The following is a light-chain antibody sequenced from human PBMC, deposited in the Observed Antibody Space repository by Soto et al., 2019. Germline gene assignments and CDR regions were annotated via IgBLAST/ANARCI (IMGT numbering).Light chain of an antibody. CDR1: QSVSSN. Sequence: EIVMTQSPATQSVSPGERATLSCRASQSVSSNLAWYQQIPGQAPRLLIYGASTRATGIPARFSGSGSGTECTLTISSLQSEDLAVYYWQQYNNWPLTFGGGTKVEIK. J-gene: IGKJ4*01. V-gene: IGKV3-15*01. CDR2: GAS. CDR3: QQYNNWPLT.